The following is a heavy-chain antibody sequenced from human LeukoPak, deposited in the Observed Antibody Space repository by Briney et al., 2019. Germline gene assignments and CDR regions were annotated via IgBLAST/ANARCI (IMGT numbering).Heavy chain of an antibody. D-gene: IGHD4-23*01. V-gene: IGHV1-69*04. J-gene: IGHJ4*02. Sequence: ASVKVSCKASGGTFSSYAISWVRQAPGQGLEWMGRIIPILGIANYAQKFQGRVTITADKSTSTAYMELSSLRSEDTAVYYCASGGPDYGGSHFGYWGQGTLVTVSS. CDR2: IIPILGIA. CDR3: ASGGPDYGGSHFGY. CDR1: GGTFSSYA.